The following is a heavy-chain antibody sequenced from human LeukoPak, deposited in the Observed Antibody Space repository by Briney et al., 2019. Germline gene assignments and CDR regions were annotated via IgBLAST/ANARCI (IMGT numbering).Heavy chain of an antibody. CDR1: GFTFSSYA. J-gene: IGHJ3*02. Sequence: PGGSLRLSCAASGFTFSSYAMSWVRQAPGKGLEWVSAISGSGGSTYYADSVKGRFTISRDNSKNTPYLQMNSLRAEDTAVYYCAKDGAAAGTWPAFDIWGQGTMVTVSS. D-gene: IGHD6-13*01. CDR3: AKDGAAAGTWPAFDI. V-gene: IGHV3-23*01. CDR2: ISGSGGST.